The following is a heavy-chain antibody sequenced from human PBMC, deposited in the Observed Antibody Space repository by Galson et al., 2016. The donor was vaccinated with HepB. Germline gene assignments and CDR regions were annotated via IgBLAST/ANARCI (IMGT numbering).Heavy chain of an antibody. CDR3: AVAAGYSCDY. D-gene: IGHD2-15*01. CDR1: GIPFTSYW. J-gene: IGHJ4*02. Sequence: SLRLSCAASGIPFTSYWMSWVRQAPGKGLEWLANIKGDGSEMYYVDSVKGRFTISRDRVEKSLSLQMNSLRAEDTAIYYCAVAAGYSCDYWGQGTLVIVSS. CDR2: IKGDGSEM. V-gene: IGHV3-7*03.